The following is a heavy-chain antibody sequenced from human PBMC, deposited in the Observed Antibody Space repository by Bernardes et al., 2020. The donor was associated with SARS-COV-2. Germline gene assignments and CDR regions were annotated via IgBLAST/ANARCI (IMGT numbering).Heavy chain of an antibody. D-gene: IGHD1-26*01. CDR2: ISGSGDTT. CDR3: AKDRPYNGRYYGYFDY. V-gene: IGHV3-23*01. CDR1: GFTFSSYA. J-gene: IGHJ4*02. Sequence: GSLRLSCATSGFTFSSYAMSWVRQAPGKGLEWVSGISGSGDTTYYADSVKGRFTISRDNSKNTLYLQMNSLGVEDTAVYYCAKDRPYNGRYYGYFDYWGQGTLVTVSS.